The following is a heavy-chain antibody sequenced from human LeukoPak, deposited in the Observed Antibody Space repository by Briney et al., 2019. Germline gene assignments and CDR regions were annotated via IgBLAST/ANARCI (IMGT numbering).Heavy chain of an antibody. D-gene: IGHD5-24*01. Sequence: PSETLSLTCTVSGYSISSAYYWAWIRQPPGKGLEWIGSVFRSGNTYYNPSLKSRVTISVDTSRNQFSLKLSSVTAADTAVYYCARLKMATIYFDYWGQGTLVTVSS. V-gene: IGHV4-38-2*02. CDR2: VFRSGNT. CDR3: ARLKMATIYFDY. J-gene: IGHJ4*02. CDR1: GYSISSAYY.